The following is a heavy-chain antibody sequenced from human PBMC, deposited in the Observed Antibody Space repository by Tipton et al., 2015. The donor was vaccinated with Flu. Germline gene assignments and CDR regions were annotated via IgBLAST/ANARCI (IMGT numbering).Heavy chain of an antibody. V-gene: IGHV3-23*01. Sequence: GSLRLSCAVSGFTFRRYGMSWVRQAPGKGLEWVAGFSVTGGRYFADSVKGRFTISGDDFKNILSLQMNSLRAEDTAVYYCAKVIPEHVAGLDYWGQGTLVTVSS. CDR2: FSVTGGR. J-gene: IGHJ4*02. CDR3: AKVIPEHVAGLDY. D-gene: IGHD6-19*01. CDR1: GFTFRRYG.